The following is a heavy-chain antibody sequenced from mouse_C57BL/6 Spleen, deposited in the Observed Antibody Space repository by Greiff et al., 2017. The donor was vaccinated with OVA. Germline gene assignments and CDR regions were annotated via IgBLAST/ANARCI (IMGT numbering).Heavy chain of an antibody. J-gene: IGHJ1*03. CDR1: GYAFSSSW. CDR3: ARSVITTVVGYFDV. Sequence: LVESGPELVKPGASVKISCKASGYAFSSSWMNWVKQRPGKGLEWIGRIYPGDGDTNYNGKFKGKATLTADKSSSTAYMQLSSLTSEDSAVYFCARSVITTVVGYFDVWGTGTTVTVSS. CDR2: IYPGDGDT. D-gene: IGHD1-1*01. V-gene: IGHV1-82*01.